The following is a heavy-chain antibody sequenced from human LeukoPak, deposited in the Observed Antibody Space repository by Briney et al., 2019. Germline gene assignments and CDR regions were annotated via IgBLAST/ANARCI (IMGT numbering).Heavy chain of an antibody. J-gene: IGHJ4*02. CDR2: ISSSGSTI. CDR1: GFTFSSYE. D-gene: IGHD4-23*01. V-gene: IGHV3-48*03. Sequence: TGGPLRLSCAASGFTFSSYEMNWVRRAPGKGLEWVSYISSSGSTIYYADSVKGRFTISRDNAKNSLYLQMNSLRAEDTAVYYCARGGYGGLVFDYWGQGTLVTVSS. CDR3: ARGGYGGLVFDY.